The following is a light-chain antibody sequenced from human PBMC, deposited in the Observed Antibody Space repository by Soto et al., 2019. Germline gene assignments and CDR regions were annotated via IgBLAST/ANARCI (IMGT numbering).Light chain of an antibody. CDR2: AAS. V-gene: IGKV3-20*01. CDR1: QSVYSSY. Sequence: EIVLTQSPGTVSLSPGERATLSCRASQSVYSSYLAWYQQKPGQAPRLLIYAASRRATGIPDRFSGSGSGTDFTLTISRLEPEDSAVYYCQQYGRSPRVLFTFGPGTKVDIK. J-gene: IGKJ3*01. CDR3: QQYGRSPRVLFT.